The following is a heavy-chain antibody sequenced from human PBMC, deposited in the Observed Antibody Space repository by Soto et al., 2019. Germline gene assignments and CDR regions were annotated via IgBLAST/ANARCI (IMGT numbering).Heavy chain of an antibody. V-gene: IGHV2-70*11. Sequence: SGPTLVNPTQTLTLTCTFSGFSLSTSGMCVSWIRQPPGKALEWLARIDWDDDKYYSTSLKTRLTISKDTSKNQVVLTMTNMYPVDTAMYYCARTATTVTYSYYYYYMDVWGKGTTVTVSS. CDR2: IDWDDDK. CDR1: GFSLSTSGMC. D-gene: IGHD4-17*01. CDR3: ARTATTVTYSYYYYYMDV. J-gene: IGHJ6*03.